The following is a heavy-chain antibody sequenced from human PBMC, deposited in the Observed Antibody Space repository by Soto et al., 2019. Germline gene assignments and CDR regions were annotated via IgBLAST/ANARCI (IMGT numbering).Heavy chain of an antibody. J-gene: IGHJ5*01. D-gene: IGHD6-6*01. V-gene: IGHV4-4*02. CDR1: GGSISSSNW. CDR3: VRWTIAPHLFMYPFGS. CDR2: IYHSGST. Sequence: SQTLSLTCAVAGGSISSSNWWRCVSQHPGKGLEWIGEIYHSGSTNYNPSLKSRLTISVDTSKNQLSLELNSVTAADTAVYYCVRWTIAPHLFMYPFGSCGEGTLGTVSS.